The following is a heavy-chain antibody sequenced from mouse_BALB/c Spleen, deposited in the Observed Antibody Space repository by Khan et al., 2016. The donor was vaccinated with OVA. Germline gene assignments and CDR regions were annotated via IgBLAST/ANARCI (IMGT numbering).Heavy chain of an antibody. CDR2: ISSGGDYT. V-gene: IGHV5-9-3*01. CDR3: ARHNYGPFAY. Sequence: EVELVESGGGLVKPGGPLKLSCAASGFTFSTYAMSWVRQTPEKRLEWVATISSGGDYTYYPDSVKGRFTISRDNTKNTPYLQMRRLRSEDTAMYYCARHNYGPFAYWGQGTLVTVSA. J-gene: IGHJ3*01. D-gene: IGHD1-1*01. CDR1: GFTFSTYA.